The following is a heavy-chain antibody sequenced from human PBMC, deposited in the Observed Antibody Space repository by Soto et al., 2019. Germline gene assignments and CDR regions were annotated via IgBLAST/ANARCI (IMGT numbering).Heavy chain of an antibody. J-gene: IGHJ5*02. V-gene: IGHV1-18*04. CDR2: IGTYSGDT. CDR1: GYTFVNYG. Sequence: ASVKVSCKTSGYTFVNYGISWVRQVPGQGLEWLGWIGTYSGDTNFAQSLQGRLNLTADSSTSSAYMELRSLRSDDTAVYFCARDQCYFGSRGGCHWFDVWGQGXRVTVYS. CDR3: ARDQCYFGSRGGCHWFDV. D-gene: IGHD3-10*01.